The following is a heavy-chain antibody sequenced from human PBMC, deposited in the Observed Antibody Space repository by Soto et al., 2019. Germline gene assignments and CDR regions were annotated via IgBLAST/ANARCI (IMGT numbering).Heavy chain of an antibody. D-gene: IGHD4-17*01. CDR3: VRDPYGDYVDYYYYYGMDV. J-gene: IGHJ6*02. CDR2: IIPIFGTA. Sequence: GATVKVSCKASEAPFSSYAISWVRQAPGQRLDWMGGIIPIFGTANYAQKFQGRVTITADESTSTAYMVLSSLRSKDTAVYYCVRDPYGDYVDYYYYYGMDVWGQGTTVTVSS. CDR1: EAPFSSYA. V-gene: IGHV1-69*13.